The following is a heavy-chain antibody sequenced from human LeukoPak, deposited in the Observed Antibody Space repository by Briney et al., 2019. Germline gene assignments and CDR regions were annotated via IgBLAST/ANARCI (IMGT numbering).Heavy chain of an antibody. CDR1: AFTFNMFG. CDR2: ISPDGTMD. D-gene: IGHD1/OR15-1a*01. V-gene: IGHV3-30*18. CDR3: AKVNNYADY. J-gene: IGHJ4*02. Sequence: PGGSLRLSCAASAFTFNMFGIDCARHARGEGREWVVAISPDGTMDYYTECVKGRFTVSRDNSKNMIYLQMSSLRGEDSAVYYCAKVNNYADYWGQGTLVTVST.